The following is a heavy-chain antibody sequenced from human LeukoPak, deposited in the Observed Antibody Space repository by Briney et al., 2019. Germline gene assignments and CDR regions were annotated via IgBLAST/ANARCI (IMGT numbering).Heavy chain of an antibody. CDR3: ARDDVLLWFGEFSPTMDV. CDR2: ISYDGSNK. CDR1: GFTFSSYV. Sequence: PGRSLRLSCAASGFTFSSYVMHWVRQAPGKGLEWVAIISYDGSNKYYADSVKGRFTISRDNSKNTLYLQMNSLRAEDTAVYYCARDDVLLWFGEFSPTMDVWGKGTTVTVSS. V-gene: IGHV3-30*04. J-gene: IGHJ6*03. D-gene: IGHD3-10*01.